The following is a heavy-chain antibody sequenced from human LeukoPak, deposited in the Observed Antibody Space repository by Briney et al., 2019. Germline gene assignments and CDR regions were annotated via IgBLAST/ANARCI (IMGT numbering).Heavy chain of an antibody. D-gene: IGHD5-18*01. CDR1: GFTFSSYA. CDR3: ARPTAMVTAYFDH. CDR2: ISYDGSNK. J-gene: IGHJ4*02. Sequence: GGSLRLSCAASGFTFSSYAMHWVRQAPGKGLEWVAVISYDGSNKYYADSVKGRFTISRDNSKNTLYLQMNSLRAEDTAVYYCARPTAMVTAYFDHWGQGTLVTVSS. V-gene: IGHV3-30-3*01.